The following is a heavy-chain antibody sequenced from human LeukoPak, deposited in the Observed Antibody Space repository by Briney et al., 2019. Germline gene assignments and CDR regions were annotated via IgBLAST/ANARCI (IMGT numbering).Heavy chain of an antibody. Sequence: PSETLSLTCSVSGGSISSYFWSWIRQPPGKGLEWIGYIHYSGSTSYNPSLKSRVSMSVDTSKKQFSLKLSSVTAADTAVYYCARDTISGHFDYWGQGTLVTVSS. J-gene: IGHJ4*02. CDR1: GGSISSYF. D-gene: IGHD6-25*01. CDR3: ARDTISGHFDY. CDR2: IHYSGST. V-gene: IGHV4-59*12.